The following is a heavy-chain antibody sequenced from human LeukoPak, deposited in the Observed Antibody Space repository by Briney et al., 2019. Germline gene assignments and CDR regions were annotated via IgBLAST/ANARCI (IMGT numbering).Heavy chain of an antibody. J-gene: IGHJ3*02. Sequence: ASVKVSCKASGFTFSNYGISWVRQAPGQGLEWMGWISAYNGHTNYAQKLQGRVTMTTDTSTSTAYMELRSLRSDDTAVYYCAAELYGGNSVCCNFEIWGQGTMVTVSS. V-gene: IGHV1-18*01. D-gene: IGHD4-23*01. CDR2: ISAYNGHT. CDR1: GFTFSNYG. CDR3: AAELYGGNSVCCNFEI.